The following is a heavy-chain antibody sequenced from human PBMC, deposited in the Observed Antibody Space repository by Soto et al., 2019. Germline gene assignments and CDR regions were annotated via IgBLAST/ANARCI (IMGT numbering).Heavy chain of an antibody. CDR3: VRDPKGDRDYYSHGMDV. J-gene: IGHJ6*02. CDR2: IYHRGTT. D-gene: IGHD3-16*01. V-gene: IGHV4-31*03. Sequence: SETLSLTCTVSGGSISSGDDYWSWIRQLPGKGLEWIGYIYHRGTTYYNPSLKSRVTMSVDTSKNQFSLKMSSVTAADTAVYYCVRDPKGDRDYYSHGMDVWGQGTTVTVSS. CDR1: GGSISSGDDY.